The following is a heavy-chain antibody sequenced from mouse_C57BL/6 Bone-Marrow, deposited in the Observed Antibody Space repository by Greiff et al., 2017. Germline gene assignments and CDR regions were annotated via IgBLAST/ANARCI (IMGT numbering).Heavy chain of an antibody. Sequence: EVKLMESGGGLVQSGRSLRLSCATSGFTFSDFYMEWVRQAPGKGLEWIAASRNKANDYTTEYSASVKGRFIVSRDTSQSILYLQMNALRAEDTAIYYCARAYYGSSLGGFAYWGQGTLVTVSA. V-gene: IGHV7-1*01. CDR2: SRNKANDYTT. CDR1: GFTFSDFY. CDR3: ARAYYGSSLGGFAY. D-gene: IGHD1-1*01. J-gene: IGHJ3*01.